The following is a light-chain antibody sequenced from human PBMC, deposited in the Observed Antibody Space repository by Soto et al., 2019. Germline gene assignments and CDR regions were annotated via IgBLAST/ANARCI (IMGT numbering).Light chain of an antibody. CDR3: QQYYDYPPLI. V-gene: IGKV3-15*01. CDR2: GAS. CDR1: RNINRK. Sequence: EIVMTQSPATLSVSPGERATLSCSASRNINRKLAWYQQTPVQSPRLLISGASTRATGIPARFSGSGSGTEFTLTLSSLQSEDFAVYYCQQYYDYPPLIFGGGTKVAIK. J-gene: IGKJ4*01.